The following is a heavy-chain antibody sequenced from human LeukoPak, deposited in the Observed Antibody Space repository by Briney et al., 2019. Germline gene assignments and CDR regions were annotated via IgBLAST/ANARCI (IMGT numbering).Heavy chain of an antibody. J-gene: IGHJ4*02. CDR1: GFTFSTYN. Sequence: GGSLRLSCAASGFTFSTYNMNWVRQAPGKGLEWVSSISGSSSYIYYADSVKGRFSISRDNAKNSLYLQMNGLRAEDTAVYYCAKVPDYYGSGRFHWGQGSLVTVSS. CDR2: ISGSSSYI. D-gene: IGHD3-10*01. V-gene: IGHV3-21*01. CDR3: AKVPDYYGSGRFH.